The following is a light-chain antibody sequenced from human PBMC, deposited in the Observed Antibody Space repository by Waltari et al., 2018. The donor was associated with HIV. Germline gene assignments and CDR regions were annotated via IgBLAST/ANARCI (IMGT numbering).Light chain of an antibody. J-gene: IGLJ3*02. CDR1: SSNIGTNY. V-gene: IGLV1-51*01. CDR3: VTWDFSLSAVV. Sequence: QSVLTQPPSVSAAPGHKVFISCSGSSSNIGTNYVSWYQQLPGTAPKLLMYDSNKRPSGIPDRFSGSKSGTSATLAITGLQTGDEADYYCVTWDFSLSAVVFGGGTKLTVL. CDR2: DSN.